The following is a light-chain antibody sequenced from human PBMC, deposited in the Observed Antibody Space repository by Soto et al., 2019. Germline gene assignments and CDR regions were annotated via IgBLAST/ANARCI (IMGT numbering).Light chain of an antibody. CDR2: EVS. J-gene: IGLJ1*01. V-gene: IGLV2-8*01. CDR1: SSDVGGYNY. CDR3: SSYAGSNQGV. Sequence: QSALTQPPSASGSPGQSVTISCTGTSSDVGGYNYVSWYQQHPGKAPKLMIYEVSKRPSGVPDRFSGSKSGNTASLTVSGLQAEDEADDYCSSYAGSNQGVFGTGTKLTVL.